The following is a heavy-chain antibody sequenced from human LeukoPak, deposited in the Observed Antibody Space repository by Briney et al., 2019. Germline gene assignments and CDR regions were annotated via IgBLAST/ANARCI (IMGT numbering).Heavy chain of an antibody. V-gene: IGHV3-30*18. J-gene: IGHJ4*02. D-gene: IGHD5-24*01. CDR2: ISYDGRNK. CDR1: GFTFSSYW. CDR3: SKATPPRDGSNPDY. Sequence: QTGGSLRLSCAASGFTFSSYWMSWVRQAPGKGLEWVAVISYDGRNKYYADSVKGRFTISRDNSKNTLYLQMNSLRAEDTALYYCSKATPPRDGSNPDYWGQGTLVTVSS.